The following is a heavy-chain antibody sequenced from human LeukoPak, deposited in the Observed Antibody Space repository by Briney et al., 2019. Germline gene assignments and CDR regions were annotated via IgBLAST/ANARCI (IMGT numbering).Heavy chain of an antibody. V-gene: IGHV4-4*07. D-gene: IGHD6-13*01. CDR1: GDSISSYY. CDR2: IHPSGST. Sequence: SETLSLTCTVSGDSISSYYWSWVRQPAGKGLEWIGRIHPSGSTNYNPSLKSRVTISVDTSKNQFSLKLSSVTAADTAVYYCASSRYSSSWAWFDPWGQGTLVTVSS. CDR3: ASSRYSSSWAWFDP. J-gene: IGHJ5*02.